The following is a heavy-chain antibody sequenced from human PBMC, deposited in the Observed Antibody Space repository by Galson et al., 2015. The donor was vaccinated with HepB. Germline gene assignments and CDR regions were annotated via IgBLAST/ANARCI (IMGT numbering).Heavy chain of an antibody. J-gene: IGHJ4*02. D-gene: IGHD3-22*01. V-gene: IGHV3-23*01. CDR2: ISGGGDGT. Sequence: APGKGLEWVSAISGGGDGTYYADSVKGRFTISRDNSRNTVYLQMNSLRAEDTAAYYCAKDRLPYYFDSTGREALGGYYFDDWGQGALVTVSS. CDR3: AKDRLPYYFDSTGREALGGYYFDD.